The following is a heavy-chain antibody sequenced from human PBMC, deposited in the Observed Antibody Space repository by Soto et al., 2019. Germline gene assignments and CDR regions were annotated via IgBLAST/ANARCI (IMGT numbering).Heavy chain of an antibody. CDR2: ISAYNGNT. D-gene: IGHD6-13*01. J-gene: IGHJ6*02. Sequence: ASVKVSCKASGYTFTSYGIGWVRQAPGQGLEWMGWISAYNGNTNYAQKLQGRVTMTTDTSTSTAYMELRSLRSDDTAVYYCARVGIAAAGYYYYYGMDVWGQGTTVTVSS. V-gene: IGHV1-18*01. CDR1: GYTFTSYG. CDR3: ARVGIAAAGYYYYYGMDV.